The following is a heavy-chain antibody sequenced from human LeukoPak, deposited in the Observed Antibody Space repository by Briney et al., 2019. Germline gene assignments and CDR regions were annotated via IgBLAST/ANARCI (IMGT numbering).Heavy chain of an antibody. Sequence: GGSLRLPCAASGFTFSSYAMSWVRQAPGKGLEWVSAISGSVGSTYYADSVKGRFTISRDNSKNTLYLQMNSLRAEDTAVYYCAKGVVVVAATRVSGDDAFDIWGQGTMVTVSS. CDR1: GFTFSSYA. CDR2: ISGSVGST. J-gene: IGHJ3*02. D-gene: IGHD2-15*01. V-gene: IGHV3-23*01. CDR3: AKGVVVVAATRVSGDDAFDI.